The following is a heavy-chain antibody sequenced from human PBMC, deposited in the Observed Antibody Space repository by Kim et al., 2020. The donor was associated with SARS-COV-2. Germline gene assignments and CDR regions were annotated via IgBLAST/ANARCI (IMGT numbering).Heavy chain of an antibody. J-gene: IGHJ4*02. CDR3: ARIYDSSGSAADY. CDR1: GFTFSSYS. D-gene: IGHD3-22*01. V-gene: IGHV3-48*04. CDR2: ISSSSSTI. Sequence: GGSLRLSCAASGFTFSSYSMNWVRQAPGKGLEWVSYISSSSSTIYYADSVKGRFTISRDNAKNSLYLQMNSLRAEDTAVYYCARIYDSSGSAADYWGQGTLVTVSS.